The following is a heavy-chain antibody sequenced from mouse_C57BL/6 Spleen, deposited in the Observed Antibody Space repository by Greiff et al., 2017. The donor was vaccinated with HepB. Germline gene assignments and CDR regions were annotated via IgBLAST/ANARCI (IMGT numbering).Heavy chain of an antibody. CDR1: GFTFSNYW. CDR3: TVNYDYYYYAMDY. D-gene: IGHD2-4*01. J-gene: IGHJ4*01. CDR2: IRLKSDNYAT. V-gene: IGHV6-3*01. Sequence: EVMLVESGGGFVQPGGSMKLSCVASGFTFSNYWMNWVRQSPEKGLEWVAQIRLKSDNYATHYAESVKGRFTISRDDSKSSVYLQMNNLRAEDTGIYYCTVNYDYYYYAMDYWGQGTSVTVSS.